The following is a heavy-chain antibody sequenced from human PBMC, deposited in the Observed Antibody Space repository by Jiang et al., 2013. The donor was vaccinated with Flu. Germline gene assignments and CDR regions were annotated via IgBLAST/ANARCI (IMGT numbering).Heavy chain of an antibody. CDR2: INLSAGRT. CDR3: ARPQKPELAFAYFQH. V-gene: IGHV1-46*02. CDR1: GYTFNSYY. Sequence: SGAEVKKPGASVKVSCKASGYTFNSYYMHWVRQAPGQGLEWMGLINLSAGRTSYAQKFQGRVTMTRNTSTSTAYMELSSLTSEDTALYYCARPQKPELAFAYFQHWGQGTLVTVSS. J-gene: IGHJ1*01. D-gene: IGHD1-26*01.